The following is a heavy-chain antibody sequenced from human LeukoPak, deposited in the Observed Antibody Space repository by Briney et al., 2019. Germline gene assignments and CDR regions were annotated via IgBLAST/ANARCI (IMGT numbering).Heavy chain of an antibody. Sequence: GGSLTLSCTASGFTLSGSHMHWVRHAPGKCLEWVGHIRRNYETAYGASVKGRFTISRDDSKNMAYLHMNSLRSEDTAFYFCARQTNSCHDYWGQGTLVTVSS. CDR3: ARQTNSCHDY. D-gene: IGHD2-2*01. CDR1: GFTLSGSH. V-gene: IGHV3-73*01. CDR2: IRRNYET. J-gene: IGHJ4*02.